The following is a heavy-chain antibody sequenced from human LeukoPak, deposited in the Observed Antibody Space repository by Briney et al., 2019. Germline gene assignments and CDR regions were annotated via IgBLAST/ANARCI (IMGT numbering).Heavy chain of an antibody. V-gene: IGHV1-69*04. Sequence: GASVKVSCKASGYTFTGYYMHWVRQAPGQGLEWMGRIISILGITNYAQKFQGRVTITADKSTSTAYMELSSLRSEDTAVYYCARVGVLLWFGEFKAVDYFDYWGQGTLVTVSS. J-gene: IGHJ4*02. CDR1: GYTFTGYY. CDR2: IISILGIT. D-gene: IGHD3-10*01. CDR3: ARVGVLLWFGEFKAVDYFDY.